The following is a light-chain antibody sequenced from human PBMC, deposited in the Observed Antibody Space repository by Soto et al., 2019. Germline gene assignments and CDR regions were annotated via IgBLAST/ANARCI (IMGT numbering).Light chain of an antibody. V-gene: IGKV1-39*01. Sequence: DIQMTHSPSSLSASVVDGVTITFLASQYIGRFLNWHQQKPGKAPNVLINVASTLRSGVPSRFSGSGSGTDFNLTINSLQPEDFATYFCQKSFTTPLNFGGGTKVDIK. CDR2: VAS. J-gene: IGKJ4*01. CDR1: QYIGRF. CDR3: QKSFTTPLN.